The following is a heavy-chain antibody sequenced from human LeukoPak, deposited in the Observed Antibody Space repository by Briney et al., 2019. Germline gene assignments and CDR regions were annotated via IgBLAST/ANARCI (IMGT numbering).Heavy chain of an antibody. CDR2: IIPIFGTA. J-gene: IGHJ4*02. Sequence: GASVKVSCKASGGTFSSYAISWVRQAPGQGLEWMGGIIPIFGTANYAQKFQGRVTITADESTSTAYMELSSLRSEDTAVYYCARVGRIAAAAPYYFDYWGQGTLVTVFS. CDR1: GGTFSSYA. CDR3: ARVGRIAAAAPYYFDY. D-gene: IGHD6-13*01. V-gene: IGHV1-69*13.